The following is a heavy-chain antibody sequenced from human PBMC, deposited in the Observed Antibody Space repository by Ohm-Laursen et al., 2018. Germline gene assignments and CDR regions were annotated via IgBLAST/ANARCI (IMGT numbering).Heavy chain of an antibody. D-gene: IGHD4-17*01. CDR2: INHSGST. Sequence: SDTLSLTCAVYGGSFNGYYWSWIRQPPGKGLEWIGEINHSGSTKYNPSLKSRVTISVDTSKNQSSLKLSSVTAADTAVYYCASYHGRTVITTHYFDSWGQGTLVTVSS. V-gene: IGHV4-34*01. CDR3: ASYHGRTVITTHYFDS. J-gene: IGHJ4*02. CDR1: GGSFNGYY.